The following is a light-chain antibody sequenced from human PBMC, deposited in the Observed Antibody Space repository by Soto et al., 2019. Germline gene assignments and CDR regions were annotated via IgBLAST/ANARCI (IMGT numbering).Light chain of an antibody. CDR3: QQFQKWPLT. CDR1: ESASRN. CDR2: GAS. J-gene: IGKJ4*01. V-gene: IGKV3-15*01. Sequence: EIVMTQSPSTVSVYPGERATLACRSSESASRNLAWYQQKPGQAPRLLIYGASTRATGIPAKFSGSGSGTEFTLTISSLQSEDFAVYCCQQFQKWPLTFGGGTNVEIK.